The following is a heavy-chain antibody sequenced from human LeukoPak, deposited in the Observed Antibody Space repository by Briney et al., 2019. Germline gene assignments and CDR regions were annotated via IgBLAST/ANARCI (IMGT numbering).Heavy chain of an antibody. J-gene: IGHJ5*02. D-gene: IGHD2-2*01. CDR1: GGSFSGYY. CDR2: INHSGST. Sequence: SETLSLTCAVYGGSFSGYYWSRIRQPPGKGLEWIGEINHSGSTNYNPSLKSRVTISVDTSKNQFSLKLSSVTAADTAVYYCARGRWGYCSSTSCFKNWFDPWGQGTLVTVSS. V-gene: IGHV4-34*01. CDR3: ARGRWGYCSSTSCFKNWFDP.